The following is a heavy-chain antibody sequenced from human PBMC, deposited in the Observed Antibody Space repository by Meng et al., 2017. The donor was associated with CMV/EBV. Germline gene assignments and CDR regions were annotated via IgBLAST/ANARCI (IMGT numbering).Heavy chain of an antibody. CDR2: INPNSGGT. CDR3: ARDLKSFDFWSGYSNYYYYGMDV. Sequence: ASVKVSCKASGYTFTGYYMHWVRQAPGQGLEWMGWINPNSGGTNYAQKFQGRVTMTRDTSIGTAYMELSRLRSDDTAVYYCARDLKSFDFWSGYSNYYYYGMDVWGQGTTVTVSS. D-gene: IGHD3-3*01. V-gene: IGHV1-2*02. CDR1: GYTFTGYY. J-gene: IGHJ6*02.